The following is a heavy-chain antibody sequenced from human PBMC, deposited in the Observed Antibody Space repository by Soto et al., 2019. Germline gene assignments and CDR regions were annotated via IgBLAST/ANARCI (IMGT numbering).Heavy chain of an antibody. J-gene: IGHJ6*02. D-gene: IGHD6-13*01. Sequence: QVQLQESGPGLVKPSQTLSLTCTVSGGSINSGDYYWSWIRQPPGKGLEWIAYIYYSGITYYNPSLKSRVTISVDTSKNQFSLKLSSVTAADTAVYYCARDRSAAAGYYYYGMDVWGQGTTVTVSS. CDR1: GGSINSGDYY. CDR2: IYYSGIT. V-gene: IGHV4-30-4*01. CDR3: ARDRSAAAGYYYYGMDV.